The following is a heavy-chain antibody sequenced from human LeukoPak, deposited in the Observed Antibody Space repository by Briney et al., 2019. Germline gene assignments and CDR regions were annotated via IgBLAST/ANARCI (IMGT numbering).Heavy chain of an antibody. D-gene: IGHD3-16*02. Sequence: SETPSLTCAVYGGSFSGYYWSWIRQPPGKGLEWIGEINHSGSTNYNPSLKSRVTISVDTSKNQFSLKLSSVTAADTAVYYCARAEVSLDYWGQGTLVTVSS. CDR2: INHSGST. J-gene: IGHJ4*02. V-gene: IGHV4-34*01. CDR3: ARAEVSLDY. CDR1: GGSFSGYY.